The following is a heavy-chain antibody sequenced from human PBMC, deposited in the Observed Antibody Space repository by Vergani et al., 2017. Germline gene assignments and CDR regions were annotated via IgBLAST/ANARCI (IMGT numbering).Heavy chain of an antibody. CDR3: ARAVPAASSYYYYYGMDV. Sequence: QVQLQQWGAGLLKPSETLSLTCAVYGGSFSGYYWSWIRQPPGKGLEWIGEINHSGSTNYNPYLKSRVTISVDTSKNEFSLKLSSVTAADTAVYYCARAVPAASSYYYYYGMDVWGQGTTVTVSS. V-gene: IGHV4-34*01. D-gene: IGHD2-2*01. CDR1: GGSFSGYY. CDR2: INHSGST. J-gene: IGHJ6*02.